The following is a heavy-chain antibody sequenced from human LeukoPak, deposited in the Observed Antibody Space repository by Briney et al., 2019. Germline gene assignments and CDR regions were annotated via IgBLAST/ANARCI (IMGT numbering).Heavy chain of an antibody. CDR1: GYTFTSYG. J-gene: IGHJ4*02. Sequence: ASVKVSCKASGYTFTSYGINWVRQATGQGLEWLGWTNPNSPNTGYSQKFQGRVTMTRDTSINTAYMELSSLRSEDTAVYFCARGHVLSGYHSLFDFWGQGTLVTVSS. D-gene: IGHD3-22*01. V-gene: IGHV1-8*01. CDR2: TNPNSPNT. CDR3: ARGHVLSGYHSLFDF.